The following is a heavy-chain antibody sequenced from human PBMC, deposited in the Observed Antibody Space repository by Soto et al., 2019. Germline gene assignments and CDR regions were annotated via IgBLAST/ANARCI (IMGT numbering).Heavy chain of an antibody. Sequence: QVQLQESGPGLVKPSQTLSLTCSVSGGSIRSGGYYWSWIRQHPGKGLEWIGYMYNRGSTHYNPSLKSRLSISLDTSENQFSLNLSSVTAADTAVYYCALVPTVITWYYHMDVWGQGTTVTVSS. CDR3: ALVPTVITWYYHMDV. J-gene: IGHJ6*03. D-gene: IGHD4-17*01. CDR1: GGSIRSGGYY. CDR2: MYNRGST. V-gene: IGHV4-31*03.